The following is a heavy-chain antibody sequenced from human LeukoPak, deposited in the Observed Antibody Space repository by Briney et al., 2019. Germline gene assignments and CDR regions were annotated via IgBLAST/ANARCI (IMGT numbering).Heavy chain of an antibody. CDR1: GYTFTSYS. Sequence: ASVKVSCKASGYTFTSYSVSWVRQAPGQGLEWMGWISGSNGNTNNAQKVRGRVTMTTDTSTSTAYMELRSLRSDDTAVYYCARYPLSYSSNWHYYFDYWGQGTLLTVSS. CDR2: ISGSNGNT. CDR3: ARYPLSYSSNWHYYFDY. V-gene: IGHV1-18*01. D-gene: IGHD6-13*01. J-gene: IGHJ4*02.